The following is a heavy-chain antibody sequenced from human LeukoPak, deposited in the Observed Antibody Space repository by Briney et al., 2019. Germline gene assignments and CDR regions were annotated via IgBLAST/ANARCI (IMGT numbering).Heavy chain of an antibody. D-gene: IGHD3-10*01. J-gene: IGHJ4*02. Sequence: PGGSLRLSCTASGFSFSTYTMTWVRQAPGKGLEWVSGITDSGKPCYADSVKGRFTISRDNSKSTLYPQINSLRAEDTAVYYCASRNYYLDHWGQGALVTVSS. V-gene: IGHV3-23*01. CDR1: GFSFSTYT. CDR3: ASRNYYLDH. CDR2: ITDSGKP.